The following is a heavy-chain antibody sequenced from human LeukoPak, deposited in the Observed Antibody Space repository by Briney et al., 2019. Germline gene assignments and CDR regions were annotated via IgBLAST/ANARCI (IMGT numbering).Heavy chain of an antibody. Sequence: SETLSLTCAVSGYSISSGYYWGWIRQPPGKGXXXXGSIYHSGSTYYNPSLKSRVTISVDTSKNQFSLKLSSVTAADTAVYYCARVGMITFGGVADYFDYWGQGTLVTVSS. J-gene: IGHJ4*02. D-gene: IGHD3-16*01. V-gene: IGHV4-38-2*01. CDR1: GYSISSGYY. CDR2: IYHSGST. CDR3: ARVGMITFGGVADYFDY.